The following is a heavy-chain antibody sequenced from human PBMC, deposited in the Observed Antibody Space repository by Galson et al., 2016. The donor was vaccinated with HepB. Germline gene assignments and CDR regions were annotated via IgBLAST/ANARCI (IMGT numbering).Heavy chain of an antibody. CDR2: MYYGGST. V-gene: IGHV4-39*01. Sequence: ETLSLTCSVSGGSLTGTNYYWGWIRQPPGKALEWIGTMYYGGSTHYNPSLERRVTISVDKSRNQFSLMLTSVTAADTAVYFCASRSLLGRGYYFDYWGHGTLVAVSS. D-gene: IGHD2-15*01. CDR1: GGSLTGTNYY. CDR3: ASRSLLGRGYYFDY. J-gene: IGHJ4*01.